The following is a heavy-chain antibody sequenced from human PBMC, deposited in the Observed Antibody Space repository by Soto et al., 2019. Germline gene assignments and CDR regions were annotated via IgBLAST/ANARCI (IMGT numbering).Heavy chain of an antibody. V-gene: IGHV1-69*01. J-gene: IGHJ6*02. CDR2: IIPLFGSP. D-gene: IGHD6-25*01. CDR3: AREARGYGGGYSYYGMDG. Sequence: VQLVQSGPEVKNPGSSVKVSCKASGGSFSDSALSWVRQAPGQGLEWMGGIIPLFGSPDYAQKFLGRVTVTADESTSTAYMELRRLRPEDTAVYYCAREARGYGGGYSYYGMDGWGQGTRVTVS. CDR1: GGSFSDSA.